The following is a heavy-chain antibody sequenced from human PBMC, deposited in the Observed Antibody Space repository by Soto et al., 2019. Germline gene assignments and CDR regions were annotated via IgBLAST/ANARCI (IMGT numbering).Heavy chain of an antibody. CDR2: ISVSGGDT. J-gene: IGHJ4*02. D-gene: IGHD6-13*01. CDR1: GFTFSSYA. V-gene: IGHV3-23*01. Sequence: GGSLRLSCAASGFTFSSYAMSWVRQAPGKGLEWVSTISVSGGDTYYADSVKGRFTISRDNSKNSLYLQMSSLGAEDTAVYYCAKDKTGASAGTLFDYWGQGTQVTVSS. CDR3: AKDKTGASAGTLFDY.